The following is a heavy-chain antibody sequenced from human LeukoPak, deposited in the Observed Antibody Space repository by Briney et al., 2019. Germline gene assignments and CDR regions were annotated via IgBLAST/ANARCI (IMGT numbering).Heavy chain of an antibody. CDR1: GGSISSGGYY. CDR3: ARSEIDRGWLYQHRNYYFDY. CDR2: IYYSGST. V-gene: IGHV4-31*03. Sequence: SQTLSLTCTVSGGSISSGGYYWSWIRQHPGKGLEWIGYIYYSGSTYYNPSLKSRFTISVDTSKNQFSLKLSSVTAADTAVYYCARSEIDRGWLYQHRNYYFDYWGQGTLVTVSS. J-gene: IGHJ4*02. D-gene: IGHD1-14*01.